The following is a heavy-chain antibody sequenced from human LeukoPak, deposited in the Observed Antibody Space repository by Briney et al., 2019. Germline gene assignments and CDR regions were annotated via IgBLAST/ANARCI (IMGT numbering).Heavy chain of an antibody. J-gene: IGHJ4*02. CDR3: ALLAVASDFDY. D-gene: IGHD6-19*01. CDR2: IGSSGRTR. Sequence: GGSLRLSCAVSGFPFSFFEINWVRQAPGKGLEWVSNIGSSGRTRYYADSVKGRFSISRDNAKNSLYLQMNSLRVEDRGVYYCALLAVASDFDYWSQGALVTVSS. CDR1: GFPFSFFE. V-gene: IGHV3-48*03.